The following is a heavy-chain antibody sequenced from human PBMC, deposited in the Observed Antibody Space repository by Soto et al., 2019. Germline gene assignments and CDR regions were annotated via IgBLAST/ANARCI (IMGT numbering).Heavy chain of an antibody. J-gene: IGHJ6*02. CDR1: GFTFSSYA. V-gene: IGHV3-23*01. D-gene: IGHD3-10*01. CDR2: ISGSGGST. Sequence: GGSLRLSCAASGFTFSSYAMSWVRQAPGKGLEWVSGISGSGGSTYYTDPVKGRFTISRDNSKNTLYLQVNSLRAEDTALYYCAKEFMVRGVPPLSFGMDVWGQGTTVTVSS. CDR3: AKEFMVRGVPPLSFGMDV.